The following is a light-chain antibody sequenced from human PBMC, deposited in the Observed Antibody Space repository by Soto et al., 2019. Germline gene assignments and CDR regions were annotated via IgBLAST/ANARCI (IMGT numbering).Light chain of an antibody. CDR2: DAS. CDR3: QQYDTYPWT. Sequence: DIQMTQSPTTLSASVGDRVIITCRASQRMSAWLAWYQQKPGKAPKLLIYDASSLENGVPSRFSGSGSGTEFTLTISSLQPDDFATYYCQQYDTYPWTFGQGTKVYI. J-gene: IGKJ1*01. V-gene: IGKV1-5*01. CDR1: QRMSAW.